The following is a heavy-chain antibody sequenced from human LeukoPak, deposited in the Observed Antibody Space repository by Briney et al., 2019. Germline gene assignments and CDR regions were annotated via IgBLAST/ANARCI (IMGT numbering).Heavy chain of an antibody. V-gene: IGHV4-31*03. D-gene: IGHD6-13*01. Sequence: SETLSLTCTVPGASISSGGYYWSWIRQYPGKGLEWIGCIYDSGSTFYTPSLQSRVSISRDTSKNQFSLRVISVTAADTAVYFCARNTGIAAVGNPSYYFYYYMDVWGKGTTVTVSS. J-gene: IGHJ6*03. CDR1: GASISSGGYY. CDR3: ARNTGIAAVGNPSYYFYYYMDV. CDR2: IYDSGST.